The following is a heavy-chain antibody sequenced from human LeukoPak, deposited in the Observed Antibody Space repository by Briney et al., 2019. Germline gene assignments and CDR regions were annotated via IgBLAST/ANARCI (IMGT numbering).Heavy chain of an antibody. CDR1: GGSISSGDYY. V-gene: IGHV4-30-4*01. D-gene: IGHD1-26*01. CDR3: ARGSSPYSGSYFH. Sequence: SQTLSLTCTVSGGSISSGDYYWSWIRQPPGKGLEWIGYIYYSGSTYYNPSLKSRVTISVDTSKNQFSLKLSSVTAADTAVYYCARGSSPYSGSYFHWGQGTLVTVSS. CDR2: IYYSGST. J-gene: IGHJ4*02.